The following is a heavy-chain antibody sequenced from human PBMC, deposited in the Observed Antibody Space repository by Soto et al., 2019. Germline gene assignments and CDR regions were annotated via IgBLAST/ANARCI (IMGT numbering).Heavy chain of an antibody. Sequence: EVQLLESGGGLVQPGGSLRLSCAASGFTFSSYAMSWVRQAPGKGLEWVANIKQDGSEKYYVDSAKGRFTISRDNAKNSLYLQMNSLSAEDTAIYYCATSRTFDYWGQGTLVTVSS. J-gene: IGHJ4*02. V-gene: IGHV3-7*01. CDR2: IKQDGSEK. D-gene: IGHD6-13*01. CDR3: ATSRTFDY. CDR1: GFTFSSYA.